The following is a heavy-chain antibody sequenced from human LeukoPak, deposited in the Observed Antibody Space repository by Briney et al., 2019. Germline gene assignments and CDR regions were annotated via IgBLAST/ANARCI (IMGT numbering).Heavy chain of an antibody. CDR3: ARGQYVLRYFDWFYFDY. D-gene: IGHD3-9*01. J-gene: IGHJ4*02. V-gene: IGHV4-39*01. Sequence: PSETLSLTCTVSGGSISSTSYYWGWIRQPPGKGLEWIGSMYYSGSTYYNPSLKSRATISVDTSKNQFSLKLSSVTAADTAVYFCARGQYVLRYFDWFYFDYWGQGTLVTVSS. CDR2: MYYSGST. CDR1: GGSISSTSYY.